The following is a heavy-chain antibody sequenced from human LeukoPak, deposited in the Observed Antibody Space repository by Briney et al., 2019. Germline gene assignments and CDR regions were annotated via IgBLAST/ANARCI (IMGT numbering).Heavy chain of an antibody. J-gene: IGHJ4*02. Sequence: SVKVSCKSSGGTFSSYAISWVRQAPGQGLEWMGRIIPILGIANYAQKFQGRVTITADKSTSTAYMELSSLRSEDTAVYYCARDSVGATHQVAYFDYWGQGTLVTVSS. D-gene: IGHD1-26*01. V-gene: IGHV1-69*04. CDR2: IIPILGIA. CDR3: ARDSVGATHQVAYFDY. CDR1: GGTFSSYA.